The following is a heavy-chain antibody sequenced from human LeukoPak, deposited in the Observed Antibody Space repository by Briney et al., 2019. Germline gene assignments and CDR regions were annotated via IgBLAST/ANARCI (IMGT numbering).Heavy chain of an antibody. Sequence: GGSLRLSCAASGFTFSSYSMNWVRQAPGKGLEWVSSISSSSSYIYYADSVKGRFTISRDNAKNSLYLQMNSLRAEDTAVYYCARGWPTIAAAGTIPEFFQHWGQGTLVTVSS. CDR3: ARGWPTIAAAGTIPEFFQH. D-gene: IGHD6-13*01. V-gene: IGHV3-21*01. CDR1: GFTFSSYS. J-gene: IGHJ1*01. CDR2: ISSSSSYI.